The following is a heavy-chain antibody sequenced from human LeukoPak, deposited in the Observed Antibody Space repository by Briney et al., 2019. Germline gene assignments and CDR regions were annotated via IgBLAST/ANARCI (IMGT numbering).Heavy chain of an antibody. V-gene: IGHV4-39*07. D-gene: IGHD3-16*01. CDR2: IYYSGST. J-gene: IGHJ4*02. CDR1: GGSISSSSDY. Sequence: TASETLSPTCTVSGGSISSSSDYWGWIRQPPGKGLEWIGSIYYSGSTYYNPSLKSRVTISVDTSKNQFSLKLSSGTAADTAVYYCARERGSASELPRDFDYWGQGTLVTVSS. CDR3: ARERGSASELPRDFDY.